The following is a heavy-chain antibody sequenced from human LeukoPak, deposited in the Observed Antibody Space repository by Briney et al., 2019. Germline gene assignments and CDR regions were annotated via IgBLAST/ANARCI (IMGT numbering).Heavy chain of an antibody. J-gene: IGHJ4*02. CDR3: ARRDHYDSSGYFDY. D-gene: IGHD3-22*01. CDR1: GGSISSSSYY. Sequence: SETLSLTCTVSGGSISSSSYYWGWIRQPPGKGLEWIGSIYYTANTYYNSSLKSRVTISVDTSKNQFTLKLSSVTAADSAVYYCARRDHYDSSGYFDYWGQGTLVTVSS. CDR2: IYYTANT. V-gene: IGHV4-39*01.